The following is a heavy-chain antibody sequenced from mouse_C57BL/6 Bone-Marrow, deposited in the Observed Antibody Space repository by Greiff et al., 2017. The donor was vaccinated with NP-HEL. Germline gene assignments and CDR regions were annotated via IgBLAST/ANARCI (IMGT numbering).Heavy chain of an antibody. CDR2: ISDGGSYT. Sequence: EVQRVESGGGLVKPGGSLKLSCAASGFTFSSYAMSWVRQTPEKRLEWVATISDGGSYTYYPDNVKGRFTISRDNAKNNLYLQMSHLKSEDTAMYYCARVGARDYFDYWGQGTTLTVSS. J-gene: IGHJ2*01. V-gene: IGHV5-4*01. CDR1: GFTFSSYA. CDR3: ARVGARDYFDY.